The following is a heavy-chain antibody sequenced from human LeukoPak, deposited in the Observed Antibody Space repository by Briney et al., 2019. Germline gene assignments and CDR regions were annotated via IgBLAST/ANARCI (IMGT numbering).Heavy chain of an antibody. V-gene: IGHV3-23*01. CDR1: GFTFSSYA. CDR3: AKSPVPNYYYYGMDV. D-gene: IGHD3-10*01. J-gene: IGHJ6*02. Sequence: GGSLRLSCAASGFTFSSYAMSWVRQAPGKGLEWVPAISGSGGSTYYADSVKGRFTISRDNSKNTLYLQMNSLRAEDTAVYYCAKSPVPNYYYYGMDVWGQGTTVTVSS. CDR2: ISGSGGST.